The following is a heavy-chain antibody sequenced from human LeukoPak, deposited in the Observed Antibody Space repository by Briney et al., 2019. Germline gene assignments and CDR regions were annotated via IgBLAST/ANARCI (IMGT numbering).Heavy chain of an antibody. CDR1: GGSISSGSYY. D-gene: IGHD3-10*01. Sequence: SETLSLTCTVSGGSISSGSYYRSWFRPPAGKGLEWIGRIYTSGTSNYNPSLRSRVTISVDTSKNQFSLKLTSVTAADTAVYYCTKGRGIWGQGTLVTVSS. CDR2: IYTSGTS. V-gene: IGHV4-61*02. CDR3: TKGRGI. J-gene: IGHJ4*02.